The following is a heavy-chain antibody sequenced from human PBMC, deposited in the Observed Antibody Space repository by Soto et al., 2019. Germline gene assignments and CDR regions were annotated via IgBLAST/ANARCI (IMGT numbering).Heavy chain of an antibody. D-gene: IGHD4-4*01. Sequence: SETLSLTCTVSGGSISSYYWSWIRQPPGKGLEWIGNIYYSGSTNYNPSLKSRVTISVDTSKNQFSLKLNCVTAADTAVYYCARRVTDSNYYFDYWGQGTLVTVSS. CDR3: ARRVTDSNYYFDY. V-gene: IGHV4-59*08. CDR2: IYYSGST. CDR1: GGSISSYY. J-gene: IGHJ4*02.